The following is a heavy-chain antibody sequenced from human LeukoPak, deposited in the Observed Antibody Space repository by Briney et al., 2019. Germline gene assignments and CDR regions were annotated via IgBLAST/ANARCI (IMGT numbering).Heavy chain of an antibody. CDR2: VSGDTT. CDR1: GFTFRNYA. CDR3: ARDGPDAFDI. J-gene: IGHJ3*02. Sequence: GGSLRLSCAASGFTFRNYAMSWVRQAPGKGLEWVSVVSGDTTYYAESVKGRFTISRDNSKNTLYLQMNSLRAEDTAVYYCARDGPDAFDIWGQGTMVTVSS. V-gene: IGHV3-23*01.